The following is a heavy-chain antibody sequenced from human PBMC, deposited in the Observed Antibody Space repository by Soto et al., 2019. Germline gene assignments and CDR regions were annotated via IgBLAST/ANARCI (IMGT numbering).Heavy chain of an antibody. Sequence: QVQLQESGPGLVKSSQTLSLTGTVSGGSISSGGSYWSWIRPPPGKGLAGIGYIFYSDSFYYTPSLKGRVVLVAYTSKNQFTLKLRSVTAADTAVYYCARAPQATPIFGVVRPYFFDSVAQGTLVTVSS. D-gene: IGHD3-3*01. J-gene: IGHJ4*02. V-gene: IGHV4-31*03. CDR2: IFYSDSF. CDR3: ARAPQATPIFGVVRPYFFDS. CDR1: GGSISSGGSY.